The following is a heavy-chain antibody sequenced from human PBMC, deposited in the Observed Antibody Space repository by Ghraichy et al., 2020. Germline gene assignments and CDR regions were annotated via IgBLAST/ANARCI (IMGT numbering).Heavy chain of an antibody. CDR3: AREGVAGTMQEFDY. V-gene: IGHV4-59*01. J-gene: IGHJ4*02. CDR1: GGSISSYY. Sequence: SETLSLTCTVSGGSISSYYWSWIRQPPGKGLEWIGYIYYSGSTNYNPSLKSRVTISVDTSKNQFSLKLSSVTAADTAVYYCAREGVAGTMQEFDYWGQGTLVTVSS. D-gene: IGHD6-19*01. CDR2: IYYSGST.